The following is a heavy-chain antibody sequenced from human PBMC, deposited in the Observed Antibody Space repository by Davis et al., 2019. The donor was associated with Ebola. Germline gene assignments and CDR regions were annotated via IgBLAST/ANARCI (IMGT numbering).Heavy chain of an antibody. CDR3: AKGLDIVVVVAATPGG. V-gene: IGHV3-30*02. D-gene: IGHD2-15*01. J-gene: IGHJ4*02. CDR2: IRYDGSNK. Sequence: PGGSLRLSCAASGFSFSTYWMSWVRQAPGKGLEWVAFIRYDGSNKYYADTVKGRFTISRDNSKNTLYLQMNSLRAEDTAVYYCAKGLDIVVVVAATPGGWGQGTLVTVSS. CDR1: GFSFSTYW.